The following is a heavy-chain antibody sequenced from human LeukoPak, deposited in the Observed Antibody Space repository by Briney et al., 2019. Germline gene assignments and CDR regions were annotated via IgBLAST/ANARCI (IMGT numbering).Heavy chain of an antibody. J-gene: IGHJ6*02. CDR3: ARDHDYGDYVFSGMDV. D-gene: IGHD4-17*01. V-gene: IGHV1-69*13. CDR2: IIPIFGTA. CDR1: GGTFSSYA. Sequence: SVKVSCKASGGTFSSYAISWVRQAPGQGLEWMGGIIPIFGTANYAQKFQGRVTITADESTSTAYMELSSLRSEDTAVYYCARDHDYGDYVFSGMDVWGQGTTVTVSS.